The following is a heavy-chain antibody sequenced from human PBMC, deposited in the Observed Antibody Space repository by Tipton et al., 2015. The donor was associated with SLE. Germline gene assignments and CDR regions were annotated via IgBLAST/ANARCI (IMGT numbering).Heavy chain of an antibody. CDR3: AKAGVSWVRGVGGMDV. D-gene: IGHD3-10*01. CDR1: GFTFSSYA. Sequence: SLRLSCAASGFTFSSYAMSWVRQAPGKGLEWVSAISGSGGSTYYAGSVKGRFTISRDNSKNTLYLQMNSLRAEDTAVYYCAKAGVSWVRGVGGMDVWGQGTTVTVSS. CDR2: ISGSGGST. J-gene: IGHJ6*02. V-gene: IGHV3-23*01.